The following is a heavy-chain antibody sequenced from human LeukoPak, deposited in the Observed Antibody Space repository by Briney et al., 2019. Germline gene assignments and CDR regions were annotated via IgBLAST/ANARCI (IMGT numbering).Heavy chain of an antibody. J-gene: IGHJ4*02. CDR2: IYGGDSDT. CDR3: ARSSAWDVYFFDS. V-gene: IGHV5-51*01. CDR1: GYSFISYW. D-gene: IGHD3-22*01. Sequence: GESLTISCKASGYSFISYWIAWVRQMPGQGLEWMGIIYGGDSDTRYSPSFQGQVTISADKSLNTAYLQWSSLKASDTAKYCCARSSAWDVYFFDSWGQGTLVTVSS.